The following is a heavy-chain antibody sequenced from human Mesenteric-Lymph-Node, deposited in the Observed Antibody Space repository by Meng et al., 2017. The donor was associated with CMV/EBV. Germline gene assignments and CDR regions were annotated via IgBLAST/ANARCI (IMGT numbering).Heavy chain of an antibody. Sequence: MHWVRQAPGKGLEWVAVISSDGSNKPYADSVKGRFTISRDNSKNTLYLQMDSLRPEDTAVYYCARDPLRGQLPRTISGVVVIRHFDFWGQGTLVTVSS. D-gene: IGHD3-3*01. CDR3: ARDPLRGQLPRTISGVVVIRHFDF. V-gene: IGHV3-30*04. CDR2: ISSDGSNK. J-gene: IGHJ4*02.